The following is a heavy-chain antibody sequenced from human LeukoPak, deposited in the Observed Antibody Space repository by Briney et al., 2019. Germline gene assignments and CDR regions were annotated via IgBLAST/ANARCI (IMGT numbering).Heavy chain of an antibody. Sequence: GESLKISCKGSGYSFTNYWIGWVRQMPGKGLEWMGIIYPGDSDTRYSPSFQGQVTISADKPISTAYLQWSSLKASDTAMYYCARPRYYYGSGIQYYFDYWGQGTLVTVSS. CDR3: ARPRYYYGSGIQYYFDY. D-gene: IGHD3-10*01. V-gene: IGHV5-51*01. J-gene: IGHJ4*02. CDR1: GYSFTNYW. CDR2: IYPGDSDT.